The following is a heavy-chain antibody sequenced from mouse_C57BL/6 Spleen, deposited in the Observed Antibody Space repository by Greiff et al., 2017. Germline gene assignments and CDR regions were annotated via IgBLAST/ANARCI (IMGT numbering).Heavy chain of an antibody. D-gene: IGHD2-3*01. CDR3: ARHDFDY. V-gene: IGHV1-50*01. J-gene: IGHJ2*01. CDR1: GYTFTSYW. Sequence: VQLQQSGAELVKPGASVKLSCKASGYTFTSYWMQWVKQRPGQGLEWIGEIDPSDSYTNYNQKFKGRATLTVDTSSSTAYMQLSSLTSEDSAVYYCARHDFDYWGQGTTLTVSS. CDR2: IDPSDSYT.